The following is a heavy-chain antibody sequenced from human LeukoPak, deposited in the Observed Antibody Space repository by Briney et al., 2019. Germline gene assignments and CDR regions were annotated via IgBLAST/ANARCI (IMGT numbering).Heavy chain of an antibody. CDR3: ARDRVCSGGSCYSGFDY. D-gene: IGHD2-15*01. Sequence: KPGGSLRLSCAASGFTFSDYYTSWIRQAPGKGLEWVSYISSSSSYTNYADSVKGRFTISRDNAKNSLYLQMNSLRAEDTAVYYCARDRVCSGGSCYSGFDYWGQGTLVTVSS. CDR1: GFTFSDYY. J-gene: IGHJ4*02. CDR2: ISSSSSYT. V-gene: IGHV3-11*06.